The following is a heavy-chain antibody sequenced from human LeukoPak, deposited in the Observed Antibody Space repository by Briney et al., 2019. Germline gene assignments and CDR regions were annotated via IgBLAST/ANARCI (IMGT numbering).Heavy chain of an antibody. J-gene: IGHJ5*02. Sequence: ASVKVSCKASGYTFTSYGISWVRQAPGQGLEWMGWISAYNGNTNYAQKLQGRVPMTTDTSTSTAYMELRSLRSDDTAVYYCAGTLYSSSSGGWFDPWGQGTLVTVSS. CDR3: AGTLYSSSSGGWFDP. V-gene: IGHV1-18*01. D-gene: IGHD6-6*01. CDR2: ISAYNGNT. CDR1: GYTFTSYG.